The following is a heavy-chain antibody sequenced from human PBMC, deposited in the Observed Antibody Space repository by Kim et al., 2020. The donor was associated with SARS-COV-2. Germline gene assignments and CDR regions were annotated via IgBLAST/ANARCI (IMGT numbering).Heavy chain of an antibody. J-gene: IGHJ4*02. CDR1: DASIMNEDYY. V-gene: IGHV4-61*02. CDR2: IYASGST. Sequence: SETLSLTCTVSDASIMNEDYYWGWIRQPAGQGLEWIGRIYASGSTNYNPSLKSRVTISIDTSKKQFSLKLTSVTAADTAVYYCARGLSMIRGVMHSLDHWGQGTLVTVSS. D-gene: IGHD3-10*01. CDR3: ARGLSMIRGVMHSLDH.